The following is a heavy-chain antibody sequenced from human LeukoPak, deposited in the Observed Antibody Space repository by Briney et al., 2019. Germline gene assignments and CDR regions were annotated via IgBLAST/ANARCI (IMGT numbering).Heavy chain of an antibody. J-gene: IGHJ4*02. V-gene: IGHV1-18*01. CDR3: ARDGYSSSWYLLDY. CDR2: ISAYNGNT. D-gene: IGHD6-13*01. CDR1: GHTFTSYG. Sequence: ASVKVSCKASGHTFTSYGISWVRQAPGQGLEWMGWISAYNGNTNYAQKLQGRVTMTTDTSTSTAYMELRSLRSDDTAVYYCARDGYSSSWYLLDYWGQGTLVTVSS.